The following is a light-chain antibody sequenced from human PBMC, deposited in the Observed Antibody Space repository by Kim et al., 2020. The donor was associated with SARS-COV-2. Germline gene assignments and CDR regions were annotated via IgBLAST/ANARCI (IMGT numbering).Light chain of an antibody. V-gene: IGKV1-12*01. CDR1: QGIGTG. CDR3: QLANIFPLS. Sequence: DIQMTQSPSSVYASVGDRVTITCRASQGIGTGLGWYQQAPGKAPKLLIYAASTLQTGVPSRFSGGGSGSDFTLTISSLQPEDFTTYYCQLANIFPLSFAGGTSVEI. J-gene: IGKJ4*01. CDR2: AAS.